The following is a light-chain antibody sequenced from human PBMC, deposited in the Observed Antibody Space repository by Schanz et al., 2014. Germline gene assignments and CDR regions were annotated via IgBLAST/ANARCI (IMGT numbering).Light chain of an antibody. CDR1: QSVSSN. Sequence: EIVMTQSPATLSVSPGERATLSCRASQSVSSNLAWYQQKPGQAPRLLIYEASNRATGIPARFSGSGSGTDFTLTISRLEPDDFAVYFCQQYGNSPPTFGQGTKVEIK. CDR3: QQYGNSPPT. J-gene: IGKJ1*01. V-gene: IGKV3D-15*01. CDR2: EAS.